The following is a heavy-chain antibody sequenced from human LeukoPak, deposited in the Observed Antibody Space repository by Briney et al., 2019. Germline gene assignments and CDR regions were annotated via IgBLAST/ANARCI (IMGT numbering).Heavy chain of an antibody. Sequence: ASVKVSCKTSGYSFTDYYMHWVRQAPGQGLEWMGWINPSSGGTSSAQKFQGRVTVTRDTSITTVYMEMSWLTSDDTAIYYCARADRLHGGPYLIGPWGQGTLVTVSS. CDR3: ARADRLHGGPYLIGP. V-gene: IGHV1-2*02. J-gene: IGHJ5*02. CDR1: GYSFTDYY. CDR2: INPSSGGT. D-gene: IGHD2-21*01.